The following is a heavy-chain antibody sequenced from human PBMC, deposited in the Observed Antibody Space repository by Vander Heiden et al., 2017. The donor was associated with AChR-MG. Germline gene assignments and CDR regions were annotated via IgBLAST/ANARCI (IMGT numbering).Heavy chain of an antibody. CDR3: ASRDPNAYNWNPNAYYYYYYGMDV. CDR2: IIPIFGTA. D-gene: IGHD1-20*01. V-gene: IGHV1-69*01. Sequence: QVQLVQSGAEVKKPGSSVKVSCKASGGPFSSYAISWVRPAPGQGLEWMGGIIPIFGTANYAQKFQGRVTITADESTSTAYMELSSLRSEDTAVYYCASRDPNAYNWNPNAYYYYYYGMDVWGQGTTVTVSS. CDR1: GGPFSSYA. J-gene: IGHJ6*02.